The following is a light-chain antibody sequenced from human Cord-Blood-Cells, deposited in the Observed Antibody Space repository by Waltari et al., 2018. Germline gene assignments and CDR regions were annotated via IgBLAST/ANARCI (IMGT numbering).Light chain of an antibody. V-gene: IGLV2-14*01. CDR1: SSDVGGYNY. J-gene: IGLJ1*01. CDR3: SSYTSSSTLV. Sequence: QSALTQPASVSGSPGQSITISCTGTSSDVGGYNYVSWYQRHPGKAPKLMIYDVSNRPSGVSNRFSGSTSGNTASLTISGLQAEDEADYYCSSYTSSSTLVFGTGTNVTVL. CDR2: DVS.